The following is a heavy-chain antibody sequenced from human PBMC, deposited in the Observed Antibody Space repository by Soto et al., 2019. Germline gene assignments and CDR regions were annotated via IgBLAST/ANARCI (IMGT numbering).Heavy chain of an antibody. J-gene: IGHJ6*03. V-gene: IGHV3-48*01. CDR3: ARVSPCSGGSCFDNYYYYYMDV. Sequence: PGGSLRLSCAASGFTFSSYSMNWVRQAPGKGLEWVSYISSSSSTIYYADSVKGRFTISRDNAKNSLYLQMNSLRAEDTAVYYCARVSPCSGGSCFDNYYYYYMDVWGKGTTVTVSS. CDR2: ISSSSSTI. CDR1: GFTFSSYS. D-gene: IGHD2-15*01.